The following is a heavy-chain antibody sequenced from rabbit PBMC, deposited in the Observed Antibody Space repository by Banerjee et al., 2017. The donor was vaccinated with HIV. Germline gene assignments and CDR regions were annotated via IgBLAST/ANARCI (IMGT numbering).Heavy chain of an antibody. V-gene: IGHV1S47*01. Sequence: QEQLVESGGGLVQPEGSLTLSCKASGFDVSSHGVSWVRQAPGMGLEWIGYIDPVFSSTYYARWVNGRFTISSHNAQNTLYLQLNSLTAADTATYLCARGGGHAGDGYGLWGQGTLVTVS. J-gene: IGHJ3*01. CDR1: GFDVSSHG. CDR3: ARGGGHAGDGYGL. D-gene: IGHD6-1*01. CDR2: IDPVFSST.